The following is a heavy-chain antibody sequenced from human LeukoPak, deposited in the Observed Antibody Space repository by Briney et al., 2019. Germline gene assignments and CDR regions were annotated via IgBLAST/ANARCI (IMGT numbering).Heavy chain of an antibody. Sequence: PGGSLSLSCATSGFTFSNYAMNWVRQAPGKGLEWGSAITGSGGRTYYADSVKGRFTISRDYSKHTLYRQMNSLRAEKTVLYYCAKDTPRGFYYRYFDYWGQETLLTVSS. CDR1: GFTFSNYA. V-gene: IGHV3-23*01. CDR2: ITGSGGRT. J-gene: IGHJ4*02. D-gene: IGHD2-8*01. CDR3: AKDTPRGFYYRYFDY.